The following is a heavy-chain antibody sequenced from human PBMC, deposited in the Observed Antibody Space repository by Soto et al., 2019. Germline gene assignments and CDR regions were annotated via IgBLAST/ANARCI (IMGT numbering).Heavy chain of an antibody. D-gene: IGHD2-21*02. CDR1: GGTFSSYA. CDR3: AREGGWGVVVTAANYYYGMDV. Sequence: ASVKVSCKASGGTFSSYAIGWVRQAPGQGLEWMGGIIPIFGTANYAQKFQGRVTITADESTSTAYMELSSLRSEDTAVYYCAREGGWGVVVTAANYYYGMDVWGQGTTVTVSS. V-gene: IGHV1-69*13. J-gene: IGHJ6*02. CDR2: IIPIFGTA.